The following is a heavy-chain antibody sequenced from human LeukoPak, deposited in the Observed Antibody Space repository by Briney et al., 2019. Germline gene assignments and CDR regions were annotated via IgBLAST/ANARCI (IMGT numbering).Heavy chain of an antibody. D-gene: IGHD6-13*01. J-gene: IGHJ4*02. CDR3: ARTSHPQGSSWLFDY. CDR1: GGSISSYY. V-gene: IGHV4-59*01. CDR2: IYFSGST. Sequence: TSETLSLTCTVSGGSISSYYWSWIRPPPGEGLEWIGYIYFSGSTNYNPSLKSRVIISVDTSRNQFSMQLSSVTAADTAVYYCARTSHPQGSSWLFDYWGQGTLVTVSS.